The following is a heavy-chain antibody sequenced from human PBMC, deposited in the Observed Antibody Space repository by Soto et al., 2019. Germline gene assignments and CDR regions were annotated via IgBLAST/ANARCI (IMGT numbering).Heavy chain of an antibody. J-gene: IGHJ6*02. V-gene: IGHV1-8*01. CDR1: GYTFTSYD. CDR3: AREKSNGMDV. CDR2: MNPNSGNT. Sequence: QVHLVQSGAEVKKPGASVKVSCKASGYTFTSYDINWVRQAXXQGLEWMGWMNPNSGNTAYAQKFQGRVTMTRNTSXSXXXXXXXXXXXXXTAVYYCAREKSNGMDVWGQGTTVTVSS.